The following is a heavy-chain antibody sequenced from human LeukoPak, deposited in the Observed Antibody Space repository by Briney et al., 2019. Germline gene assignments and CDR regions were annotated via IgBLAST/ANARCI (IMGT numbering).Heavy chain of an antibody. CDR3: ARISDSYGAFDY. J-gene: IGHJ4*02. Sequence: ASVKVSCKASGYTFTNYDINWVRQATGQGLEWMGWMGSNSGYTGYAQKFQDRVTMTRDTFISTAYMELSSLRSEDTAVYYCARISDSYGAFDYWGQGTLVTVSS. CDR2: MGSNSGYT. V-gene: IGHV1-8*01. CDR1: GYTFTNYD. D-gene: IGHD5-18*01.